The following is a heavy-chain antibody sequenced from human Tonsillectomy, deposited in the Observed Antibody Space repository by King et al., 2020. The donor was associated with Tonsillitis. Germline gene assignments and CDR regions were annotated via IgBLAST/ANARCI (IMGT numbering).Heavy chain of an antibody. Sequence: VQLVESGGGLVQPGGSLRLSCAASGFTFSSYTMNWVRQAPGKGLEWISYITSTSDNLYYADTVKGRFTISRDNAKDSLFLEMNSLSAEDTAVYFCVRGGWGRPIDSWGQGTLVTVSS. CDR1: GFTFSSYT. CDR3: VRGGWGRPIDS. CDR2: ITSTSDNL. J-gene: IGHJ4*02. V-gene: IGHV3-48*01. D-gene: IGHD6-19*01.